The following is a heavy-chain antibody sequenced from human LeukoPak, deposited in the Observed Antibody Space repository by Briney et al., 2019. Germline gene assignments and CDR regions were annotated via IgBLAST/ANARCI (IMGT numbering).Heavy chain of an antibody. CDR3: AKTYSSGWYHDDY. Sequence: GGSLRLSCAASGFTFSNYAMTWVRQAPGKGLKWVSAISGSGDSTYYADSVKGRFTISRDNSKNTLYLQMNSLRAEDTAVYYCAKTYSSGWYHDDYWGQGTLVTVSS. CDR1: GFTFSNYA. D-gene: IGHD6-19*01. CDR2: ISGSGDST. V-gene: IGHV3-23*01. J-gene: IGHJ4*02.